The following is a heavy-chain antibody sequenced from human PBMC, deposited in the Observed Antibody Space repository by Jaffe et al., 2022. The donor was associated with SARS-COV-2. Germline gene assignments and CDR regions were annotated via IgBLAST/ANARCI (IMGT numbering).Heavy chain of an antibody. J-gene: IGHJ2*01. CDR2: ISGSGGST. D-gene: IGHD2-21*02. Sequence: EVQLLESGGGLVQPGGSLRLSCAASGFTFSSYAMSWVRQAPGKGLEWVSAISGSGGSTYYADSVKGRFTISRDNSKNTLYLQMNSLRAEDTAVYYCAKEGIAYCGGDCYTSYFDLWGRGTLVTVSS. CDR3: AKEGIAYCGGDCYTSYFDL. CDR1: GFTFSSYA. V-gene: IGHV3-23*01.